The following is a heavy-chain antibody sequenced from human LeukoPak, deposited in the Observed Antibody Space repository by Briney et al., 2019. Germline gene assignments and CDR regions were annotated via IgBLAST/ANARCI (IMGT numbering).Heavy chain of an antibody. Sequence: GGSLRLSCAASGFTFSSYAMSWVRQAPGKGLEWVSAISGSGGSTYYADSAKGRFTISRDNSKNTLYLQMNSLRAEDTAVYYCAKDALNRIAAAGYFDYWGQGTLVTVSS. CDR3: AKDALNRIAAAGYFDY. CDR2: ISGSGGST. D-gene: IGHD6-13*01. J-gene: IGHJ4*02. V-gene: IGHV3-23*01. CDR1: GFTFSSYA.